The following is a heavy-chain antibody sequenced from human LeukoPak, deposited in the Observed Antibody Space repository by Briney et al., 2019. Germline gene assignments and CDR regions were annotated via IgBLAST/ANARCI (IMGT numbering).Heavy chain of an antibody. D-gene: IGHD6-6*01. V-gene: IGHV5-51*01. CDR2: IYPGDSDT. J-gene: IGHJ5*02. CDR3: ARLTSSSEYNLFDP. CDR1: VYSFTSSW. Sequence: GESLKISCKGSVYSFTSSWIAWVRQMPGKGPECMGIIYPGDSDTRYSPSFQGQVTISVDKSITTAYLQWSSLKASDTAMYYCARLTSSSEYNLFDPWGQGTLVTVSS.